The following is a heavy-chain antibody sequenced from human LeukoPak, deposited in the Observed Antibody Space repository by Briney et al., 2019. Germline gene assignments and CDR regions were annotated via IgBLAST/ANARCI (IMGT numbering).Heavy chain of an antibody. J-gene: IGHJ6*03. CDR2: IIPIFGTA. D-gene: IGHD2-2*03. CDR1: GGTFSSYA. Sequence: SVKVSCKASGGTFSSYAISWVRQAPGQGLEWMGRIIPIFGTANYAQKFQGRVTITADESTSTAYMELSSLRSEDTAVYYCARTLDIVVVPAAKVQGYYYYMDVWGKGTTVTVSS. V-gene: IGHV1-69*13. CDR3: ARTLDIVVVPAAKVQGYYYYMDV.